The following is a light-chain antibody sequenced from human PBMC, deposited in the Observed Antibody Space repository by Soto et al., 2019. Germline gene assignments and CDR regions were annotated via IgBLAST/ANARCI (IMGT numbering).Light chain of an antibody. CDR1: QSVSTN. CDR2: GAS. V-gene: IGKV3-15*01. J-gene: IGKJ1*01. Sequence: EIVMTHSPATLSVSPWERATLSCRASQSVSTNLAWYQQKPGQAPRLVIYGASTRATGIPARFSGSGSGTDFTLIISSLQSEDFAVYYCQQYDIWPRTFGQGTKVDIK. CDR3: QQYDIWPRT.